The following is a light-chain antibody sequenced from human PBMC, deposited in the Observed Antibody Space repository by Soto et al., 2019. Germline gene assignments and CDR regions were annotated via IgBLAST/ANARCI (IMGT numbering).Light chain of an antibody. CDR3: QQHGSSPWM. J-gene: IGKJ1*01. V-gene: IGKV3-20*01. CDR2: GAS. Sequence: EIVLTQSPATLSLSPGARATLSCRARQSVSSYLAWYQHKHGQAPRLLIYGASSRATGIPDRFSGSGSGTDFTLTISRLEPEDFAVYYCQQHGSSPWMFGQGTKVDIK. CDR1: QSVSSY.